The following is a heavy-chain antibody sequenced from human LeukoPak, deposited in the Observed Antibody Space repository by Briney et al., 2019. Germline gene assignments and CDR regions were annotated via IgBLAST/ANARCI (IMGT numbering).Heavy chain of an antibody. Sequence: KASETLSLICTVSGGSISSRNYYWGWIRQPPGKGLEWIGSIYYSGSTYYNPSLKSRATISVDTSKNQFSLKLTSVTAADTAVYYCASLRGYSGYDSDLFDYWGQGTLVTVSS. V-gene: IGHV4-39*01. CDR1: GGSISSRNYY. J-gene: IGHJ4*02. CDR2: IYYSGST. D-gene: IGHD5-12*01. CDR3: ASLRGYSGYDSDLFDY.